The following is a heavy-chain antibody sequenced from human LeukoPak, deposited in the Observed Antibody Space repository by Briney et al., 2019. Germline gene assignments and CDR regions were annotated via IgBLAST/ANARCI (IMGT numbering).Heavy chain of an antibody. V-gene: IGHV4-34*01. D-gene: IGHD2-2*01. Sequence: SETLSLTCAVSDGSFSGDIWTWIRQPPGKGLEWVGEINHSVSPNYNPSLKSRVTISVDISKYVFSLKLSSVTAVYMGVYYCVQSTDQYFYGMDVWGQGTSVTVSS. J-gene: IGHJ6*02. CDR3: VQSTDQYFYGMDV. CDR1: DGSFSGDI. CDR2: INHSVSP.